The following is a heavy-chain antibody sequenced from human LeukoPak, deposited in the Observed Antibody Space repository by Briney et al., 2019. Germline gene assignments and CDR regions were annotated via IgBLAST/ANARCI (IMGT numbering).Heavy chain of an antibody. D-gene: IGHD6-19*01. CDR2: ISAYNGNT. Sequence: ASVKVSCKASGYTFTSYGISWVRQAPGQGLEWMGWISAYNGNTNYAQKLQGRVTMTRDTSISTAYMELSRLRSDDTAVYYCARAMGIAVAGTPHYWGQGTLVTVSS. CDR3: ARAMGIAVAGTPHY. J-gene: IGHJ4*02. V-gene: IGHV1-18*01. CDR1: GYTFTSYG.